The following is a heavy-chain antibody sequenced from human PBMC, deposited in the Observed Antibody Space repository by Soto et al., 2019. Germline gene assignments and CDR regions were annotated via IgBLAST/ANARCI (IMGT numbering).Heavy chain of an antibody. CDR3: ARDNPAASLWFDP. V-gene: IGHV4-30-2*01. Sequence: PSETLSLTCAVSGGSISSGGYSWSWIRHPPGKGLEWIGYIYHSGSTYYNPSLKSRVTISVDRSKNQFSLKLSSVTAADTAVYYCARDNPAASLWFDPWGQGTLVTVSS. J-gene: IGHJ5*02. CDR1: GGSISSGGYS. D-gene: IGHD2-15*01. CDR2: IYHSGST.